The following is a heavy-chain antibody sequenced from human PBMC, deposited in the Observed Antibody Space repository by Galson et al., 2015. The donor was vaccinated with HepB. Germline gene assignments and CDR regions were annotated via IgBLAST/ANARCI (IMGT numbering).Heavy chain of an antibody. CDR1: GFVFSAYS. D-gene: IGHD1-14*01. V-gene: IGHV3-48*01. CDR3: ARDSGITGADDY. J-gene: IGHJ4*02. Sequence: SLRLSCAASGFVFSAYSMTWVRQAPGKGLEWVAYIYRTGLTIYYADSVKGRFTISRDNAKNSLYLQMNSLRAEDTAVYYSARDSGITGADDYWGQGTLVTVSS. CDR2: IYRTGLTI.